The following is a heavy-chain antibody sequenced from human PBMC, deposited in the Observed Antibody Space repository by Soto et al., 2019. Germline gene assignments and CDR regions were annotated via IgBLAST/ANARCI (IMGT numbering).Heavy chain of an antibody. Sequence: GESLKISCKGSGYSFTSYWIGWVRQMPGKGLEWMGIIYPGDSDTRYSPSFQGQVTISADKSIRTAYLQWSSLKASDTAMYYCARALYDSSGYPPYFDYWGQGTLVTVSS. CDR2: IYPGDSDT. CDR3: ARALYDSSGYPPYFDY. CDR1: GYSFTSYW. V-gene: IGHV5-51*01. D-gene: IGHD3-22*01. J-gene: IGHJ4*02.